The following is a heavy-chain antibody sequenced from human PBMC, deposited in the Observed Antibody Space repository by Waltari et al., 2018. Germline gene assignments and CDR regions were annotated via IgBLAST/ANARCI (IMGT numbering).Heavy chain of an antibody. D-gene: IGHD4-17*01. V-gene: IGHV4-59*01. J-gene: IGHJ4*02. CDR2: IHYSGNT. CDR1: AGSLSRYF. CDR3: AAHLRQVTTEFAY. Sequence: QVQLQESGPKLVKPSETLSLTCTVSAGSLSRYFWSWIRQPTGKGLEWIGYIHYSGNTNSDTSMKSRVTISMDTSKNQFSLKLSSATAADTAVYYCAAHLRQVTTEFAYWGQGTLVTVSS.